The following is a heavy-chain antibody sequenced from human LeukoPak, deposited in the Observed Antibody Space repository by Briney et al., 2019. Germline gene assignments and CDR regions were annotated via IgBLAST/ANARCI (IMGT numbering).Heavy chain of an antibody. J-gene: IGHJ6*02. CDR3: ARGIGVVTAIRFYYYYGMDV. V-gene: IGHV1-46*01. D-gene: IGHD2-21*02. CDR1: GYTFTSYY. CDR2: INPSGGST. Sequence: ASVKVSCKASGYTFTSYYMHWVRQAPGQGLEWMGIINPSGGSTSYAQKFQGRVTMTRDTSTSTVYMELSSLRSEDTAVYYCARGIGVVTAIRFYYYYGMDVWGQGTTVTVSS.